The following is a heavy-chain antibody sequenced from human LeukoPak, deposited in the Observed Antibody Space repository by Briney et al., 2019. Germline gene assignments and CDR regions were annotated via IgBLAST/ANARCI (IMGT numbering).Heavy chain of an antibody. J-gene: IGHJ4*02. Sequence: PGGSLRLSCAASAFSFSNYNMNWVRQASGKGLEWVSSITSSGSYIYYADSVKGRFTISRDNSKNTLYLQMNSLRAEDTAVYYCAKERVDETYCGGDCYFDYWGQGTLVTVSS. CDR2: ITSSGSYI. D-gene: IGHD2-21*02. CDR1: AFSFSNYN. CDR3: AKERVDETYCGGDCYFDY. V-gene: IGHV3-21*01.